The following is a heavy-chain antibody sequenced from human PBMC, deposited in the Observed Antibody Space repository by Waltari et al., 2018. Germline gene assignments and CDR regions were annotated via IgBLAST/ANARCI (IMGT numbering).Heavy chain of an antibody. V-gene: IGHV3-7*01. CDR3: ARGDSDFREGAS. J-gene: IGHJ5*02. Sequence: EVRLVESGGGLVQPGGSLRLSCSHSGFTFRNYWISWVRQAPGKGLEWVANINQDGSGRYHVDSVKGRFTISRDNAMNSLHLQMNSLRAEDTAVYYCARGDSDFREGASWGQGTLVTVSS. CDR2: INQDGSGR. CDR1: GFTFRNYW. D-gene: IGHD3-10*01.